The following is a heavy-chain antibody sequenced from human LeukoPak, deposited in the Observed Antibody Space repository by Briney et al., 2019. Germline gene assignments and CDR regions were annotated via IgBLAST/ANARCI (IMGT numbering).Heavy chain of an antibody. D-gene: IGHD5-18*01. J-gene: IGHJ4*02. Sequence: ASVKVSCKVSGYTFTSHGISWVRQAPGQGLEWMGWVSTYNGNTNYVPKYQGRVTMTTDTSTSTAYMELRSLRSDDTAVYYCARDVDTATDQINDYWGQGTLVTVSS. V-gene: IGHV1-18*04. CDR3: ARDVDTATDQINDY. CDR1: GYTFTSHG. CDR2: VSTYNGNT.